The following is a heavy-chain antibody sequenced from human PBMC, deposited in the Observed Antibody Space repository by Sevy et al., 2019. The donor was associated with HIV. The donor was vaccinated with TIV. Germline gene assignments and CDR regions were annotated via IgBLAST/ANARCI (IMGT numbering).Heavy chain of an antibody. CDR2: IRYDGSNK. J-gene: IGHJ6*02. CDR3: AKVLLLYGDYVHYYYGMDV. Sequence: GGSLRLSCAASGFTFSSYGMHWVRQAPGKGLEWVAFIRYDGSNKYYANSVKGRFTISRDNSKNTLYLQMNSLRAEDTAVYYCAKVLLLYGDYVHYYYGMDVWGQGTTVTVSS. D-gene: IGHD4-17*01. CDR1: GFTFSSYG. V-gene: IGHV3-30*02.